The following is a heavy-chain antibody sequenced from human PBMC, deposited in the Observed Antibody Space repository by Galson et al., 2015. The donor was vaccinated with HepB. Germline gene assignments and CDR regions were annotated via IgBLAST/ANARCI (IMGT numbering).Heavy chain of an antibody. Sequence: SLRLSCAASGFTFSSYSMNWVRQAPGKGLEWVSYISSSSSTIYYADSVKGRFTISRDNAKNSLYLQMNSLRAEDTAVYYCARAGSGWYMDYWGQGTLVTVSS. V-gene: IGHV3-48*01. CDR3: ARAGSGWYMDY. CDR1: GFTFSSYS. D-gene: IGHD6-19*01. J-gene: IGHJ4*02. CDR2: ISSSSSTI.